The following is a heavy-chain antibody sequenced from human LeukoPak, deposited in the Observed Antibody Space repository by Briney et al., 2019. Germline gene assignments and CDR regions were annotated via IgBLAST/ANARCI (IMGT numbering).Heavy chain of an antibody. V-gene: IGHV4-61*01. CDR3: ARLIVVVPAAMPSYYYGMDV. Sequence: KPSETLSLTCTVSGGSVSSGSYYWSWIRQPPGKGLEWIGYIYYSGSTNYNPSLKSRVTISVDTSKNQFSLKLSSVTAADTAVYYCARLIVVVPAAMPSYYYGMDVWGKGTTVTVSS. CDR2: IYYSGST. J-gene: IGHJ6*04. CDR1: GGSVSSGSYY. D-gene: IGHD2-2*01.